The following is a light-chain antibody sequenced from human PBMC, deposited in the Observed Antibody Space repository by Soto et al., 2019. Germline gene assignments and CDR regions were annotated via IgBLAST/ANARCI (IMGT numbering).Light chain of an antibody. CDR1: QSVSSN. CDR3: QQYGSSGT. J-gene: IGKJ1*01. V-gene: IGKV3-20*01. CDR2: GAS. Sequence: EILITQSPATLSVSPGERATLSCRASQSVSSNLAWYQQKPGQAPRLLIYGASTRATGIPDRLSGSGSGTDFTLTIRRLEPEDFAVYYCQQYGSSGTFGQGTKVDIK.